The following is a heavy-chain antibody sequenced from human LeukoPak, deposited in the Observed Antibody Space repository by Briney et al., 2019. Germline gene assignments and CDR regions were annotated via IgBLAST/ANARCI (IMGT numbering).Heavy chain of an antibody. D-gene: IGHD6-13*01. Sequence: GGSLRLSCAASGFTFSSYAMSWVRQAPGKGLEWVSVISGSGDSTYYADSVKGRFTISRDNSRNTLYLQMNSLRAEDTAVYYCAKGIAATGNSQIFDYWGQGTLATVSS. CDR2: ISGSGDST. CDR1: GFTFSSYA. V-gene: IGHV3-23*01. CDR3: AKGIAATGNSQIFDY. J-gene: IGHJ4*02.